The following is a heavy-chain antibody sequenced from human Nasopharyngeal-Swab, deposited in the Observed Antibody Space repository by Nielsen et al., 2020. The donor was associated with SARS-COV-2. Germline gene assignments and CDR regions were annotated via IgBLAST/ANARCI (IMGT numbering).Heavy chain of an antibody. Sequence: GESLKISCAASGFTFSDYYMSWIRPAPGKGLEWVSYISSSGSTIYYADSVKGRFTISRDNAKNSLYLQMNSLRAEDTAVYYCAPFWSGYYDYYYGMDVWGQGTTVTVSS. J-gene: IGHJ6*02. CDR3: APFWSGYYDYYYGMDV. CDR2: ISSSGSTI. V-gene: IGHV3-11*01. D-gene: IGHD3-3*01. CDR1: GFTFSDYY.